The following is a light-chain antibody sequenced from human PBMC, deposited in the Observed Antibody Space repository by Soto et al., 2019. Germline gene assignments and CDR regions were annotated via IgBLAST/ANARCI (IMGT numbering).Light chain of an antibody. CDR2: LGS. J-gene: IGKJ2*01. CDR3: MQALQTPYT. CDR1: QSLLHSNGYNS. V-gene: IGKV2-28*01. Sequence: DIVMTQSPLSLPVTPGEPASISCRSSQSLLHSNGYNSLDWYLQKPGQSPQLLIYLGSNRASGVPDRFSGSGSGTDFTLNISRVEAEDVGLYYCMQALQTPYTVGQGTKLEIK.